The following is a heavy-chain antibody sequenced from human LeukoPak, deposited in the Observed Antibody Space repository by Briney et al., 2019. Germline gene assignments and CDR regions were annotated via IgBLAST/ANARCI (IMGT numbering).Heavy chain of an antibody. Sequence: GGSLRLSCAASGFTFSTYSMNWVRQAPGKGLEWVSSISSGSSFIYYAGSVKGRFTISRDNAKNSLFLKMNSLRAEDTAVYYCARESSGYFYWGQGTLVTVSS. CDR3: ARESSGYFY. CDR1: GFTFSTYS. J-gene: IGHJ4*02. V-gene: IGHV3-21*01. CDR2: ISSGSSFI. D-gene: IGHD3-22*01.